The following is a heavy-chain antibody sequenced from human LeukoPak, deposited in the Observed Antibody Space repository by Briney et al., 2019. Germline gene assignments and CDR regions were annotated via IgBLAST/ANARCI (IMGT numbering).Heavy chain of an antibody. CDR1: DGSFSGYY. D-gene: IGHD3-10*01. CDR2: INHSGSA. J-gene: IGHJ5*01. Sequence: SETLSLTCAVYDGSFSGYYCSWIRQPPGKGLEWIGEINHSGSANYNPSLKSRVTILLDTSKNQFSLNLSSVTAADTAVYYCARRPRGVIIKTWFDSWGQGTLITVSS. CDR3: ARRPRGVIIKTWFDS. V-gene: IGHV4-34*01.